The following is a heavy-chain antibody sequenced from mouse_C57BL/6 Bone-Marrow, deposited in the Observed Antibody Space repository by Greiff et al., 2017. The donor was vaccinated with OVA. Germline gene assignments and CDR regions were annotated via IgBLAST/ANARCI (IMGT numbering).Heavy chain of an antibody. J-gene: IGHJ1*03. D-gene: IGHD1-1*01. V-gene: IGHV5-6*01. CDR3: ASLITTVVAFRYFDV. CDR2: ISSGGSYT. CDR1: GFTFSSYG. Sequence: EVMLVESGGDLVKPGGSLKLSCAASGFTFSSYGMSWVRQTPDKRLEWVATISSGGSYTYYPDSVKGRFTISRDNAKNTLYLQMSSLKSEDTAMYYCASLITTVVAFRYFDVWGTGTTVTVSS.